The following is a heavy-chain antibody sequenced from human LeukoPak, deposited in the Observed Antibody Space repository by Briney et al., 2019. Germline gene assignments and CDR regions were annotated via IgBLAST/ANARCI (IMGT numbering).Heavy chain of an antibody. Sequence: GASVKVSCKASGYTFTGYYMHWVRQAPGQGLEWMGWINPNCGGTNYAQKFQGWVTMTRDTSISTAYMELSRLRSDDTAVYYCARTDYGGNSPMDYWGQGTLVTVSS. J-gene: IGHJ4*02. CDR2: INPNCGGT. CDR1: GYTFTGYY. D-gene: IGHD4-23*01. V-gene: IGHV1-2*04. CDR3: ARTDYGGNSPMDY.